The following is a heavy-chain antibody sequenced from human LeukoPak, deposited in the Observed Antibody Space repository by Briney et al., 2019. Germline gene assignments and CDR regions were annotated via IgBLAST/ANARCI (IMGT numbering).Heavy chain of an antibody. V-gene: IGHV4-34*01. D-gene: IGHD6-13*01. CDR1: GGSFSGYY. Sequence: PSETLSLTCAVYGGSFSGYYWSWIRQPPGKGLDWIGEISHSGSTNYNPSLKSRVTISVDASKNQFSLKLSSVTAADTAVYYCSKGRGFYRSWYVDYWGQGTLVTVSS. CDR3: SKGRGFYRSWYVDY. CDR2: ISHSGST. J-gene: IGHJ4*02.